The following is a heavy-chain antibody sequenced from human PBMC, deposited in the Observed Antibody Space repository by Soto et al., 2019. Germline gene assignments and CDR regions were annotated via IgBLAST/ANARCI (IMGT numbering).Heavy chain of an antibody. CDR1: GFTFRKAW. V-gene: IGHV3-15*07. CDR2: IKTKRENGTV. D-gene: IGHD2-15*01. CDR3: STPMYWSGVDC. Sequence: EVQLVESGGGLVKPGGSLRLSCAASGFTFRKAWMNWVRQFPGKGLEWVGRIKTKRENGTVDLAAPVTDRFTISRDDSNNVVYLEMTSLKAEDTAVYYCSTPMYWSGVDCWGQGALVTVSS. J-gene: IGHJ4*02.